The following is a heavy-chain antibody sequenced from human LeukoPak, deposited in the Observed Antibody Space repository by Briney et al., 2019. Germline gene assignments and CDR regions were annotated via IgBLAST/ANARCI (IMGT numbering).Heavy chain of an antibody. D-gene: IGHD2-15*01. CDR3: AKDGYCSGGSCYKGDY. CDR2: ISGSGGST. Sequence: GGSLRLSCVASGFTFSSYAMSWVRQAPGKGLEWVSAISGSGGSTYYADSVKGRFTISRDNAKNTLYLQMDSLRAEDTALYYGAKDGYCSGGSCYKGDYWGQGTLVTVSS. V-gene: IGHV3-23*01. CDR1: GFTFSSYA. J-gene: IGHJ4*02.